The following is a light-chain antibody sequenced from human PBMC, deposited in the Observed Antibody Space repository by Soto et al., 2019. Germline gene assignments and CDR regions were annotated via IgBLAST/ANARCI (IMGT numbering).Light chain of an antibody. V-gene: IGKV1-39*01. CDR3: QQSHSIPYT. Sequence: DIQMTQSPSSLSASVGDRVTITCRASQTISSYLNWYQQKPGKAPKLLIYAASILQNGVPSRFSGSGSGTDFTLIISSLQPEDFASYYCQQSHSIPYTFGQGTKLEIK. CDR1: QTISSY. CDR2: AAS. J-gene: IGKJ2*01.